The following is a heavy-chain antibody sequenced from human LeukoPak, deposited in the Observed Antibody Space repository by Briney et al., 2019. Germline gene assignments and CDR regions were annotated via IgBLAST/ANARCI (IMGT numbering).Heavy chain of an antibody. Sequence: GASVKVSCKAFGYTFTGYYMHWVRQAPGQGLEWMGWINPNSGGTNYAQKFQGRVTMTRDTSISTAYMELSRLRSDDTAVYYCARVGYCSSTSCYYYYYGMDVWGQGITVTVSS. V-gene: IGHV1-2*02. CDR3: ARVGYCSSTSCYYYYYGMDV. D-gene: IGHD2-2*01. CDR1: GYTFTGYY. J-gene: IGHJ6*02. CDR2: INPNSGGT.